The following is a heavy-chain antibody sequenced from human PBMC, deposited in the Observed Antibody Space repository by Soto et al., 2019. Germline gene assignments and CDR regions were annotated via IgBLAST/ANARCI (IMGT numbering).Heavy chain of an antibody. Sequence: PSETLSLTCTVSGGSISSGGYYWSWIRQHPGKGLEWIGYIYYSGSTYYNPSLKSRVTISVDTSKNQFSLKLSSVTAADTAVYYCARGVYDSTGHHFDYCGQGPLVTVSS. CDR3: ARGVYDSTGHHFDY. V-gene: IGHV4-31*03. CDR2: IYYSGST. D-gene: IGHD2-8*01. CDR1: GGSISSGGYY. J-gene: IGHJ4*02.